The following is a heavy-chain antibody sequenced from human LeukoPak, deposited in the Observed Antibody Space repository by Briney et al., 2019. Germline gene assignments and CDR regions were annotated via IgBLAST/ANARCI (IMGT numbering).Heavy chain of an antibody. CDR3: ATETYGSGSLDFDY. V-gene: IGHV3-23*01. D-gene: IGHD3-10*01. J-gene: IGHJ4*02. Sequence: PGGSLRLSCAASGFTFSSHGMSWVRQAPGKGLEWVSAISGSGGSTYYADSVKGRFTISRDNSKNTLYLQMNSLRAEDTAVYYCATETYGSGSLDFDYWGQGTLVTVSS. CDR1: GFTFSSHG. CDR2: ISGSGGST.